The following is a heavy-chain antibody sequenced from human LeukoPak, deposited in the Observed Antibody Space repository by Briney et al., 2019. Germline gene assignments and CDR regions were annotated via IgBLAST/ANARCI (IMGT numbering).Heavy chain of an antibody. CDR1: GVSISSYY. CDR3: ARHAYVRALSGYLSQRHLDY. V-gene: IGHV4-59*08. D-gene: IGHD3-22*01. Sequence: SETLSLTCTVSGVSISSYYWSWIRQPPGKGLEWIGYIHYSGSTNYNPSLKSRVTISVDTSKNQCSLKLSSVTAADTAVYYCARHAYVRALSGYLSQRHLDYWGQGTLVTVSS. J-gene: IGHJ4*02. CDR2: IHYSGST.